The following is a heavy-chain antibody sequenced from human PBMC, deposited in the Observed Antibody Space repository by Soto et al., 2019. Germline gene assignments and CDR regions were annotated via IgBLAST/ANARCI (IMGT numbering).Heavy chain of an antibody. CDR1: GGSFSGYY. V-gene: IGHV4-34*01. Sequence: QVQLQQWGAGLLKPSETLSLTCAVYGGSFSGYYWSWIRQPPGKGLEWIGEINHSGSTNYNPSLKSRVTISVDTSKNQCSLKLSSVTAADTAVYYCARPLVVVAATLAFDIWGQGTMVTVSS. CDR2: INHSGST. D-gene: IGHD2-15*01. CDR3: ARPLVVVAATLAFDI. J-gene: IGHJ3*02.